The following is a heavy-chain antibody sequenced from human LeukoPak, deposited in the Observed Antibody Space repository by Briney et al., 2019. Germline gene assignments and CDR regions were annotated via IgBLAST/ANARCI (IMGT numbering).Heavy chain of an antibody. CDR3: ARLSLYCGGDCYPGPIGY. Sequence: SETLSLTCTVSGGSISGYYWSWIRQPPGKGLEWIGYIYYSGSTNYNPSLKSRVTISVDTSKNQFSLKLSSVTAADTAVYYCARLSLYCGGDCYPGPIGYWGQGTLVTVSS. J-gene: IGHJ4*02. V-gene: IGHV4-59*01. CDR2: IYYSGST. CDR1: GGSISGYY. D-gene: IGHD2-21*02.